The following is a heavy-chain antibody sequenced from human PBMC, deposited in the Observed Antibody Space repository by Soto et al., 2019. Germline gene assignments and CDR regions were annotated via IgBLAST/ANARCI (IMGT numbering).Heavy chain of an antibody. J-gene: IGHJ6*03. CDR2: ISGSDGST. Sequence: AASPRPAGAASGFPFSSYAMRWARQAPGKGLEWVSAISGSDGSTYYADSVKGRFTISRDNSKNTLYLQMNSLRAEDTAVYYCAKGNRWNSSPYYYYYYYMDVWGKGTTVTVSS. CDR3: AKGNRWNSSPYYYYYYYMDV. D-gene: IGHD6-13*01. V-gene: IGHV3-23*01. CDR1: GFPFSSYA.